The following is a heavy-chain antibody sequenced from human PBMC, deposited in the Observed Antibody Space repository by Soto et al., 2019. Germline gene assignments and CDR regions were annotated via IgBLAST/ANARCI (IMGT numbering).Heavy chain of an antibody. CDR3: AKDGNVYSSGWYAPSLDY. Sequence: QVQLVESGGGVVQPGRSLRLSCAASGFTFSSYGMHWVRQAPGKGLEWVAVISYDGSNTYYADSVKGRFTISRDNSKNTLYLQMNSLRAEDTAVYYCAKDGNVYSSGWYAPSLDYWGQGTLVTVYS. D-gene: IGHD6-19*01. CDR2: ISYDGSNT. CDR1: GFTFSSYG. J-gene: IGHJ4*02. V-gene: IGHV3-30*18.